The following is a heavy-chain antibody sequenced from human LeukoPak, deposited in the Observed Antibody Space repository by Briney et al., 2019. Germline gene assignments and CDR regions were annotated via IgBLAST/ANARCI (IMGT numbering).Heavy chain of an antibody. CDR3: ARDLRYCSSASCSENGAFDI. CDR1: GFTFSSYS. J-gene: IGHJ3*02. D-gene: IGHD2-2*01. Sequence: GGSLRLSCAASGFTFSSYSMNWVRQAPGDGLEWVSSISSSGSFIYYADSVKGRFTISRDNARNSLFLQMNSLRAEDTAVYYCARDLRYCSSASCSENGAFDIWGQGTMVTVSS. V-gene: IGHV3-21*01. CDR2: ISSSGSFI.